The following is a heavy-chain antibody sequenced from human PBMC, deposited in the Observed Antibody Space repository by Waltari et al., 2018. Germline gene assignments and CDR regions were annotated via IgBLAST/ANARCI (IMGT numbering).Heavy chain of an antibody. CDR3: ARDGGSSWYMNY. CDR1: GYTITDYY. J-gene: IGHJ4*02. V-gene: IGHV1-2*02. Sequence: QVLLVQSGAEVKKPGASVRVSCTASGYTITDYYIHWVRQAPGQGLEWMGWIGPGSGVTNYAQTFQGRVTMTGDASISTVYMDLNSLRSDDTAIYYCARDGGSSWYMNYWGQGTLVTVSS. CDR2: IGPGSGVT. D-gene: IGHD6-13*01.